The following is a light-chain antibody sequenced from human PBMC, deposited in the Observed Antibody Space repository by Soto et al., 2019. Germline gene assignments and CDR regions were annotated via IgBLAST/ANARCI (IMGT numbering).Light chain of an antibody. CDR2: GAS. CDR3: QHHHRTSPWT. Sequence: GLKHSPGTLSLSPGERATLSCRASQSVGSTYLAWYQQKPGQAPRLLIYGASSRATGIPDRFSGSGSGTDFTLTISSLQAEDVAIYYCQHHHRTSPWTFGQGTKV. CDR1: QSVGSTY. J-gene: IGKJ1*01. V-gene: IGKV3-20*01.